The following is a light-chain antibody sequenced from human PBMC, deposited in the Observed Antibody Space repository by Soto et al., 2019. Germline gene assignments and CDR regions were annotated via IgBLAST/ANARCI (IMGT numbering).Light chain of an antibody. CDR2: SNN. CDR3: AAWDDSLNGYWV. CDR1: SSNIGSNT. Sequence: QSVLTQPPSASGTPGQRVTISCSGRSSNIGSNTVNWYQQLPGTAPKLLIYSNNQRPSGVPDRFSGSKSGTSASLAISGLQSEDEADYYCAAWDDSLNGYWVFGGGTQLTVL. V-gene: IGLV1-44*01. J-gene: IGLJ3*02.